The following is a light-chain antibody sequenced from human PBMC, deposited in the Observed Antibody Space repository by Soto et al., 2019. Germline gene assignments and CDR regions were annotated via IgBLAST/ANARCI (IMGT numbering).Light chain of an antibody. V-gene: IGKV3-20*01. Sequence: EIVLTQSPGILSLSPGEGATLSCRASQSVTSSFLAWHQHKPGQAPRLLIYSASSRATGIPDRFSGSGSGTDFTLTISRLEPEDFAVYYCQQYSRSPYTFVQGTRLEIK. CDR3: QQYSRSPYT. CDR1: QSVTSSF. J-gene: IGKJ5*01. CDR2: SAS.